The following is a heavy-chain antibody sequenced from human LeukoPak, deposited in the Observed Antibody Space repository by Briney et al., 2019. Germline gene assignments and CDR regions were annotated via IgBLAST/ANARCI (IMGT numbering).Heavy chain of an antibody. CDR2: ISSSSYI. CDR1: GFTFSSYS. Sequence: GGSLRLSCAASGFTFSSYSMNWVRQAPGQGLEWVSSISSSSYIYYADSVKGRFTIPRDNAKNSLYLQMNSLRAEDTAVYYCARGGLAGYSSGWYGSPGLIDYWGQGTLVTVSS. V-gene: IGHV3-21*01. D-gene: IGHD6-19*01. J-gene: IGHJ4*02. CDR3: ARGGLAGYSSGWYGSPGLIDY.